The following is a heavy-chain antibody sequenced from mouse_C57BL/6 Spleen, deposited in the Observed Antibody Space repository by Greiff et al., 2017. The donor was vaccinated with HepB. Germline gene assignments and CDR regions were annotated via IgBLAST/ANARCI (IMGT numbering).Heavy chain of an antibody. V-gene: IGHV5-4*01. CDR3: ARDGGLLRQLFAY. CDR1: GFTFSSYA. J-gene: IGHJ3*01. D-gene: IGHD1-2*01. Sequence: DVQLVESGGGLVKPGGSLKLSCAASGFTFSSYAMSWVRQTPEKRLEWVATISDGGSYTYYPDNVKGRFTISRDNAKNNLYLQMSHLKSEDTAMYYCARDGGLLRQLFAYWGQGTLVTVSA. CDR2: ISDGGSYT.